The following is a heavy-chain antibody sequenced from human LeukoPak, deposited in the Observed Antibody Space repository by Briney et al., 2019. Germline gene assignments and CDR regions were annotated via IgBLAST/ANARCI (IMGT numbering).Heavy chain of an antibody. CDR2: VNGDGSAT. V-gene: IGHV3-74*01. Sequence: GGSLRLSRAASGXTFSNYWMHWVRQAPGKGLVWVSRVNGDGSATNYADSVKGRFTISRDNAKNTLYLQMNSLRPEDTAVYYCARNHYGSVDYWGQGTLVTVSS. CDR1: GXTFSNYW. CDR3: ARNHYGSVDY. J-gene: IGHJ4*02. D-gene: IGHD3-10*01.